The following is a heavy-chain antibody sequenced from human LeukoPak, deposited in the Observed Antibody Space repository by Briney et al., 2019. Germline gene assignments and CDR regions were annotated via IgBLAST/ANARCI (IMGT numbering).Heavy chain of an antibody. CDR2: INPNSGGT. CDR1: GYTFTGYY. V-gene: IGHV1-2*04. Sequence: ASVKVSCKASGYTFTGYYIHWVRQAPGQGLEWMGWINPNSGGTNYAQKFQDWVTMTRDTSISTAFMELSRLRSDDTAIYYCARGGSPYCSGGSCYRDYFDHWGQGTLVTVSS. CDR3: ARGGSPYCSGGSCYRDYFDH. D-gene: IGHD2-15*01. J-gene: IGHJ4*02.